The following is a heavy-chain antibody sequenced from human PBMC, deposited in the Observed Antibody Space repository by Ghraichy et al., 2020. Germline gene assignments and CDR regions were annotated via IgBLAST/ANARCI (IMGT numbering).Heavy chain of an antibody. CDR2: IYTSSSAI. J-gene: IGHJ4*02. D-gene: IGHD1-26*01. V-gene: IGHV3-48*02. Sequence: GGSLRLSCAASGFTFSSYSMNWFRQAPGKGLEWVSYIYTSSSAIYYADSVKGRFTISRDNAKNLLYLQMNSLREEDTAVYYCARDLPTWAVDYWGQGTLVTVSS. CDR3: ARDLPTWAVDY. CDR1: GFTFSSYS.